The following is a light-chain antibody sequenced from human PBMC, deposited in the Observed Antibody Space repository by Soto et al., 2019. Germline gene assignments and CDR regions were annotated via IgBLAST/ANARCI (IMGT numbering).Light chain of an antibody. Sequence: DIQMAQSPSTLSESVGDRVTITCRASQSISNWLAWYQQKPGRATKLLISDATRLQSGVTLRFSGSGSGTEFTISISSLQPDHFATYYCLRYDTYPSFGQGNNVEIQ. J-gene: IGKJ1*01. CDR3: LRYDTYPS. CDR2: DAT. V-gene: IGKV1-5*01. CDR1: QSISNW.